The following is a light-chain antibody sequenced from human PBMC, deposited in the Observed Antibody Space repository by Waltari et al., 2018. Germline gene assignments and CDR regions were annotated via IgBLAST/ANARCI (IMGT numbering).Light chain of an antibody. CDR2: GAS. CDR1: QSINSF. V-gene: IGKV1-39*01. Sequence: DIQMTQSPSSLSASVGDRVTITCRASQSINSFLNWYQHKPGKAPHLLIYGASTLQSGVPSRFSASGSGTDFILTIASLQPEDFATYSRQQSHTAPWTFGQGTKVEIK. J-gene: IGKJ1*01. CDR3: QQSHTAPWT.